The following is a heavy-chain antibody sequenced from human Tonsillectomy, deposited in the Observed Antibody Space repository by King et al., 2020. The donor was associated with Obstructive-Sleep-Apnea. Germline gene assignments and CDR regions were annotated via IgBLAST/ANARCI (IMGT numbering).Heavy chain of an antibody. J-gene: IGHJ2*01. Sequence: VQLVESGGGLVQPGGSLRLSCAGSGFTFSSHWMSWVRPAPGKGLEWVANMKEDGSEKNYVDSVKGRFTISRDNAQNSLYLQMNSLRAADTALYYCARIRGHCSTTRCYAQGYFDLWGRGTLVTVSS. D-gene: IGHD2-2*01. V-gene: IGHV3-7*03. CDR1: GFTFSSHW. CDR3: ARIRGHCSTTRCYAQGYFDL. CDR2: MKEDGSEK.